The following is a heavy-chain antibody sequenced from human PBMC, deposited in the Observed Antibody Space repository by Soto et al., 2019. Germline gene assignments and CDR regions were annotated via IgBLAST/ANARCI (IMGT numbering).Heavy chain of an antibody. CDR1: GFTFSSYA. V-gene: IGHV3-23*01. D-gene: IGHD4-17*01. CDR3: AKEGDYGDYVPYDY. Sequence: EVQLLESGGGLVQPGGSLSLPCAASGFTFSSYALSWVLQAPGKGLEWVSAISGSGGSTYYADSVKGRFTISRDNSKNTLYLQMNSLRAEDTAVYYCAKEGDYGDYVPYDYWGQGTLVTVSS. J-gene: IGHJ4*02. CDR2: ISGSGGST.